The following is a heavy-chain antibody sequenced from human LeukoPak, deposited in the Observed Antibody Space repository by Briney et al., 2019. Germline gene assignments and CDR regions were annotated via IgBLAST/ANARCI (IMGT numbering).Heavy chain of an antibody. CDR3: ARCRYYYYYMDV. D-gene: IGHD2-15*01. V-gene: IGHV4-34*01. CDR2: INHSGST. CDR1: GGSFSGYY. J-gene: IGHJ6*03. Sequence: SETLSLTCAVYGGSFSGYYWSWIRQPPGKGLEWIGDINHSGSTNYNPSLKSRVTISVDTSKNQFSLKLSSVTAADTAVYYCARCRYYYYYMDVWGKGTTVTVSS.